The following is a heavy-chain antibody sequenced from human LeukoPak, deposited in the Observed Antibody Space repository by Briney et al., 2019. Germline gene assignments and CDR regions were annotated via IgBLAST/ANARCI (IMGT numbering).Heavy chain of an antibody. Sequence: PGGSLRLSCAASGFTFSSYAMHWVRQAPGKGLEWVAVISYDGSNKYYADSVKGRFTISRDNSKNTLYLQMNSLRAEDTAVYYCARAAYSNYLDYYYYMDVRGKGTTVTVSS. V-gene: IGHV3-30*01. CDR3: ARAAYSNYLDYYYYMDV. D-gene: IGHD4-11*01. CDR1: GFTFSSYA. J-gene: IGHJ6*03. CDR2: ISYDGSNK.